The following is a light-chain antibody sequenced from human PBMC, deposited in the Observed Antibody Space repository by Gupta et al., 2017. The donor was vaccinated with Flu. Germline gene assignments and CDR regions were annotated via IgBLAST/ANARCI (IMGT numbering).Light chain of an antibody. V-gene: IGKV1-39*01. Sequence: SSVAASSVYSVSITSLLCHTVSSYLNWYQQKPGKAPQLLIYSASNVQSGVPSRFSGSASGTDFTLTISRLQPEDFATYYCLQGYSFPYTFGRGTKLEIK. J-gene: IGKJ4*01. CDR3: LQGYSFPYT. CDR2: SAS. CDR1: HTVSSY.